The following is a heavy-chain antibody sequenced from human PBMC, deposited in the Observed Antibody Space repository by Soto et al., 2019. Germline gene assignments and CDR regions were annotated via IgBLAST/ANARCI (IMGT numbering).Heavy chain of an antibody. V-gene: IGHV3-23*01. Sequence: PGGSLRLSCAASGFTFSSYAMSWVRQAPGKGLEWVSAISGSGGSTYYADSVKGRFTISRDNSKNTLYLQMNSLRAEDTAVYYCAKAFLSMITFGGVIVSSDSDAFDIWGQGTMVTVSS. J-gene: IGHJ3*02. D-gene: IGHD3-16*02. CDR1: GFTFSSYA. CDR2: ISGSGGST. CDR3: AKAFLSMITFGGVIVSSDSDAFDI.